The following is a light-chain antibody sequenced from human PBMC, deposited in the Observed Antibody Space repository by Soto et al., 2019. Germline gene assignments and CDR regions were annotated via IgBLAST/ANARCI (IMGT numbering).Light chain of an antibody. CDR2: ATS. CDR1: QTVSSY. CDR3: QQSFTTPS. Sequence: DIQMAQSPSSLSACVGDRVNITCRASQTVSSYLNWYQQKPGTVPKLLIYATSNLQSGVPSRFSGRGFGTDFTLTISSLQPEDFATYYCQQSFTTPSFGQGTRREIK. V-gene: IGKV1-39*01. J-gene: IGKJ5*01.